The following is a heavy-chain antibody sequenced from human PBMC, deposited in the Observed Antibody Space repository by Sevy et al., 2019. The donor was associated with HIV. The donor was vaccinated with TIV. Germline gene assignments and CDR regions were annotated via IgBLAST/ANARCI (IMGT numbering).Heavy chain of an antibody. CDR2: ISYDGSNK. CDR3: AKCILGYCSSTSCPGDFDY. D-gene: IGHD2-2*01. J-gene: IGHJ4*02. V-gene: IGHV3-30*18. Sequence: GGSLRLSCAASGFTFSSYGMHWVRQAPGKGLEWVAVISYDGSNKYYADSVKGRFTISRDNSKNTLYLQMNSLRTEDTAVYYCAKCILGYCSSTSCPGDFDYWGQGTLVTVSS. CDR1: GFTFSSYG.